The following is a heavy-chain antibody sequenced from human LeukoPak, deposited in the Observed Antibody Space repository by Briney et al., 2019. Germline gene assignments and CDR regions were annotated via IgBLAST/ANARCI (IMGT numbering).Heavy chain of an antibody. V-gene: IGHV3-23*01. D-gene: IGHD2/OR15-2a*01. Sequence: PGGSLRLSCAASGFTFSSYEMNWVRQAPGKGLEWVSAISGSGGSTYYADSVKGRFTISRDNSKNTLYLQMNSLRAEDTAVYYCAKDANIRWSYYFDYWGQGTLVTVSS. CDR3: AKDANIRWSYYFDY. CDR2: ISGSGGST. CDR1: GFTFSSYE. J-gene: IGHJ4*02.